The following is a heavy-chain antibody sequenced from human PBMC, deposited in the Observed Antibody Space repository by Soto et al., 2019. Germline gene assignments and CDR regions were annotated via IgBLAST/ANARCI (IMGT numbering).Heavy chain of an antibody. V-gene: IGHV1-69*01. CDR3: ARGGVYVSSGYYYVSWFDP. D-gene: IGHD3-22*01. CDR1: GGTFSSYA. Sequence: QVQLVQSGAEVKKPGSSVKVSCKASGGTFSSYAISWVRQAPGQGLEWMGGIIPIFGTANYAQKFQGRVTITADESTSTAYMELSSLRSEDTAVYYCARGGVYVSSGYYYVSWFDPWGQGTLVTVSS. J-gene: IGHJ5*02. CDR2: IIPIFGTA.